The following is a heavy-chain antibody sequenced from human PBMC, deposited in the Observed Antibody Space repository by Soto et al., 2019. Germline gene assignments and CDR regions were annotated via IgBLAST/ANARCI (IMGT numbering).Heavy chain of an antibody. CDR3: ATELRYLELFTRPDY. J-gene: IGHJ4*02. CDR2: VTSGGTT. Sequence: GGSLRLSGAASGFAFGSYAMNWVRQAPGKGLEWVSAVTSGGTTYYADSMGGRFTISRDNSKNTLYLQMNSLRAEDTAVYYFATELRYLELFTRPDYWGQATLLTVSS. CDR1: GFAFGSYA. V-gene: IGHV3-23*01. D-gene: IGHD3-3*01.